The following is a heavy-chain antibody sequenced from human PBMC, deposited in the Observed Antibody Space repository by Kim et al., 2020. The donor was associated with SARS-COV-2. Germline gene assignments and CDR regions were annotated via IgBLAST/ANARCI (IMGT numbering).Heavy chain of an antibody. D-gene: IGHD3-10*01. CDR2: ISGDGNTP. Sequence: GSLRLSCSASGFIFTGYTMHWVRQAPGKRPEYVSAISGDGNTPLYAESLKDRFTISRDNSKNTIYLQMTSLTTEDTAVYYCVRDYWSYDYWGQGTLVTVSS. CDR3: VRDYWSYDY. CDR1: GFIFTGYT. J-gene: IGHJ4*02. V-gene: IGHV3-64D*06.